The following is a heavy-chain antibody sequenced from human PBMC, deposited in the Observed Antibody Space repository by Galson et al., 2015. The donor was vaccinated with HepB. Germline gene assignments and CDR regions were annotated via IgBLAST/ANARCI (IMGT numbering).Heavy chain of an antibody. CDR1: GYSFTNYW. V-gene: IGHV5-51*01. CDR3: ARHRTTVARGYYYYGMDV. Sequence: QSGAEVKKPGESLKISCKGSGYSFTNYWIGWVRQMPGKGLEWMGIIYPGDSDTRYSPSFQGQVTISADKSISTAYLQWSSLKASDTALYYCARHRTTVARGYYYYGMDVWGRGTTVTVSS. D-gene: IGHD4-23*01. CDR2: IYPGDSDT. J-gene: IGHJ6*02.